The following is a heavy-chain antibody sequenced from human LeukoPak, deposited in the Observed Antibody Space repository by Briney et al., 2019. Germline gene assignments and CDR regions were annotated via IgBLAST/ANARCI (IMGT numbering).Heavy chain of an antibody. Sequence: PGGSLRLSCAASGFTFSSYAMHWDRQAPGKGLEWVAVISYDGSNKYYADSVKGRSTISRDNSKNTLYLQMNSLRAEDTAVYYCARGPVSYATAAAGYWGQGTLVTVSS. CDR3: ARGPVSYATAAAGY. V-gene: IGHV3-30-3*01. J-gene: IGHJ4*02. D-gene: IGHD6-13*01. CDR2: ISYDGSNK. CDR1: GFTFSSYA.